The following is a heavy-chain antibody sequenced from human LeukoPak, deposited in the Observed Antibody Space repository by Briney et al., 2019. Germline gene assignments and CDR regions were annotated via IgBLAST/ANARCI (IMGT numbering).Heavy chain of an antibody. CDR2: IKQDGSEK. CDR1: GFTFSSYA. Sequence: GGSLRLSCAASGFTFSSYAMTWVRQAPGKGLEWVANIKQDGSEKYYVDSVKGRFTISRDNAKNSLYLQMNSLRAEDTAVYYCAREEFYYYMDVWGKGTTVTVSS. D-gene: IGHD3-10*01. J-gene: IGHJ6*03. CDR3: AREEFYYYMDV. V-gene: IGHV3-7*01.